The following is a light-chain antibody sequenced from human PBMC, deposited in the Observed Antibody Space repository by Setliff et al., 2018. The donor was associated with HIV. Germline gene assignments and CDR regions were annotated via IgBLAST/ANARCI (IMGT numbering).Light chain of an antibody. CDR3: NSYTSTTFYV. J-gene: IGLJ1*01. CDR1: SSDVGAYNY. Sequence: QSALTQPRSVSGSPGQSVTFSCTGSSSDVGAYNYVSWYQQHPGKAPKLMIYDVTKRPSGVPDRFSGSKSGNTASLTISGLQAEDEADYYCNSYTSTTFYVFGSGTKVTVL. CDR2: DVT. V-gene: IGLV2-11*01.